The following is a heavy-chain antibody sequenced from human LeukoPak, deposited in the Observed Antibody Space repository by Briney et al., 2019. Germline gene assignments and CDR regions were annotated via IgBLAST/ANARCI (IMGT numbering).Heavy chain of an antibody. CDR2: IYYSGST. J-gene: IGHJ3*02. Sequence: SETLSLTCAVYGGSFSGYYWSWIRQPPGKGLEWIGYIYYSGSTNYNPSLKSRVTISVDTSKNQFSLKLSSVTAADTAVYYCARGDIVVVPAAMNAFDIWGQGTMVTVSS. V-gene: IGHV4-59*01. CDR3: ARGDIVVVPAAMNAFDI. CDR1: GGSFSGYY. D-gene: IGHD2-2*01.